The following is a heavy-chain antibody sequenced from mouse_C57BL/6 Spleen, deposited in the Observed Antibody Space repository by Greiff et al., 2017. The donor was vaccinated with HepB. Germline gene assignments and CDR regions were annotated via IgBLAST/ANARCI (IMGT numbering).Heavy chain of an antibody. CDR2: IDPEDGDT. J-gene: IGHJ4*01. V-gene: IGHV14-1*01. CDR1: GFNIKDYY. CDR3: TTMLHDYAMDY. Sequence: VQLQQSGAELVRPGASVKLSCTASGFNIKDYYIHWVKQRPEQGLEWIGRIDPEDGDTEYAPKFQGKATMTADTSSNTAYLQLSSLTSEDTAVYYCTTMLHDYAMDYWGQGTSVTVSS.